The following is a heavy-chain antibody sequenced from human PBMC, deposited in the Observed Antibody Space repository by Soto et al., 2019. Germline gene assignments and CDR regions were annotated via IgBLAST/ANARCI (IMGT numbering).Heavy chain of an antibody. CDR2: ISSSSSTI. CDR1: GFTFSSYS. V-gene: IGHV3-48*02. Sequence: GGSLRLSCAASGFTFSSYSMNWVRQAPGKGLEWVSYISSSSSTIYYADSVKGRFTISRDNAKNSLYLQMNSLRDEDTAVYYCARDLEWELLPSYFDYWGQGTLVTVSS. D-gene: IGHD1-26*01. CDR3: ARDLEWELLPSYFDY. J-gene: IGHJ4*02.